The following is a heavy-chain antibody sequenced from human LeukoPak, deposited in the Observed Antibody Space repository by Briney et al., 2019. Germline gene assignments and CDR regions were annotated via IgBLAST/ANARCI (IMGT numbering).Heavy chain of an antibody. CDR2: IIPIFGTA. Sequence: SVKVSCKASGGTFSSYAISWVRQAPGQGLEWMGGIIPIFGTANYAQKFQGRVTITTDESTSTAYMELSSLRSEDTAVYYCATTRYCSSTSCSGWFDPWGQGTLVTVSS. CDR1: GGTFSSYA. V-gene: IGHV1-69*05. D-gene: IGHD2-2*01. CDR3: ATTRYCSSTSCSGWFDP. J-gene: IGHJ5*02.